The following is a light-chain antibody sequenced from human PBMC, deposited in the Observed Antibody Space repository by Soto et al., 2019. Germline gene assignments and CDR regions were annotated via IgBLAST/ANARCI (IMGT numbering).Light chain of an antibody. CDR1: SSNIGANYD. J-gene: IGLJ1*01. CDR2: GNN. CDR3: SSYTSSSTLYV. V-gene: IGLV1-40*01. Sequence: QSVLTQPPSVSGAPGQRVTISCTGSSSNIGANYDVHWYQHRPGTAPKLLIFGNNNRPSGVPDRFSGSKSGTSASLAITGLQAEDEGDYYCSSYTSSSTLYVFGTGTKLTVL.